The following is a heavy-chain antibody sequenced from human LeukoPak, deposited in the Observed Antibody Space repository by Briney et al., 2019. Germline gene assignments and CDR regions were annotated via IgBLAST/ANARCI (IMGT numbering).Heavy chain of an antibody. V-gene: IGHV3-43D*03. CDR1: GFTFDDYA. CDR2: ISWDGGST. J-gene: IGHJ4*02. CDR3: TSRLSFHY. Sequence: GGSLRLSCAASGFTFDDYAMHWVRHAPGKGLEWVSLISWDGGSTYYADSVKGRFTISRDNAKNSLFLQMNRLRAEDTAVYYCTSRLSFHYWGQGTLVTVSS.